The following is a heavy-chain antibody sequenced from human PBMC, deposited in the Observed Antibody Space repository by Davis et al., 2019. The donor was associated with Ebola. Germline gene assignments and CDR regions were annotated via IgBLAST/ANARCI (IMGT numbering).Heavy chain of an antibody. CDR1: GYTFTSYG. D-gene: IGHD3-22*01. J-gene: IGHJ4*02. V-gene: IGHV1-18*01. CDR2: ISAYNGNT. Sequence: ASVKVSCKASGYTFTSYGISWVRQAPGQGLEWMGWISAYNGNTNYAQKLQGRVTMATDTSTSTAYMELRSLRSDDTAVYYCARDAIVNYDSSGPFDYWGQGTLVTVSS. CDR3: ARDAIVNYDSSGPFDY.